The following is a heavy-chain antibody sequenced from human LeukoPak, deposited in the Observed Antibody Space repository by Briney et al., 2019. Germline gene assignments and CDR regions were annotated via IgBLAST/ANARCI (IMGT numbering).Heavy chain of an antibody. J-gene: IGHJ4*02. V-gene: IGHV3-66*01. Sequence: GGSLRLSCTASGFIFSNYAMSWVRQAPGKGLEWVSVIYSGGGTYYADSVKGRFTISRDNSKNTLYLQMNSLRAEDTAVYYCVRDDRRYGDYGYFDYWGQGTLVTVSS. CDR2: IYSGGGT. CDR3: VRDDRRYGDYGYFDY. CDR1: GFIFSNYA. D-gene: IGHD4-17*01.